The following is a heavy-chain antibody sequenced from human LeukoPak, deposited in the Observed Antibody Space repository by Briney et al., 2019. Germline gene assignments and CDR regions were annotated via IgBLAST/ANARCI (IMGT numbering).Heavy chain of an antibody. CDR1: GYSISSGYY. V-gene: IGHV4-38-2*02. D-gene: IGHD6-13*01. Sequence: SETLSLTCTVSGYSISSGYYWGWIRPPPGKGLEWIGSIYHSGSTYYNPSLKIRVTISVDTSKNQFSLKLSSVTAADTAVYYCARDPHVIAAAGNFDYWGQGTLVTVSS. J-gene: IGHJ4*02. CDR3: ARDPHVIAAAGNFDY. CDR2: IYHSGST.